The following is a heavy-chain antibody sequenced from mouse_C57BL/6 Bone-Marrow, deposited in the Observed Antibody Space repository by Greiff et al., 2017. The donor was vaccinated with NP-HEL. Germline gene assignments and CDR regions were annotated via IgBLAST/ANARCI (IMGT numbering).Heavy chain of an antibody. CDR1: GYAFSSYW. CDR2: IYPGDGDT. J-gene: IGHJ3*01. V-gene: IGHV1-80*01. Sequence: QVQLQQSGAELVKPGASVKISCKASGYAFSSYWMNWVKQRPGKGLEWIGQIYPGDGDTNYNGKFKGKATLTADKSSSTAYMQLSSLTSEDSAVYFCARSDLYDGYYVLFAYWGQGTLVTVSA. CDR3: ARSDLYDGYYVLFAY. D-gene: IGHD2-3*01.